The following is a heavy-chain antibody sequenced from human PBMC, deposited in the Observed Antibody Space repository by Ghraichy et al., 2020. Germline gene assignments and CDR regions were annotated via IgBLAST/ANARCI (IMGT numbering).Heavy chain of an antibody. J-gene: IGHJ4*02. Sequence: GGSLRLSCAASGFTFSSYSMSWVRQSPVKGLEWVSAISGGSDYIFYSDSVKGRFTISRDNSKNTLYLQMNSLRAEDTAVYYCAKKGPEQVAGTGHFDYWGQGTLVTVSS. CDR3: AKKGPEQVAGTGHFDY. V-gene: IGHV3-23*01. D-gene: IGHD6-19*01. CDR1: GFTFSSYS. CDR2: ISGGSDYI.